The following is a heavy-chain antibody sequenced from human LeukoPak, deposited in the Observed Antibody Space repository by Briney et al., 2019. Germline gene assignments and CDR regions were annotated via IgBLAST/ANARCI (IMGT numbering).Heavy chain of an antibody. J-gene: IGHJ5*02. Sequence: GESLQISCQGSGYSFTTYWIGWVRQMPGKGLEWMGIIFPGDSDTRYSPSFQGQVTISADKSINAAYLQWRSLKASDTAMYYCARSGVPGAMTWFDPWGQGTLVTVSS. CDR3: ARSGVPGAMTWFDP. CDR2: IFPGDSDT. D-gene: IGHD2-2*01. V-gene: IGHV5-51*01. CDR1: GYSFTTYW.